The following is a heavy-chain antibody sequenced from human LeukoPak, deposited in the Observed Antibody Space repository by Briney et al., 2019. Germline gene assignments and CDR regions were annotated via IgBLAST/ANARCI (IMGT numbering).Heavy chain of an antibody. CDR1: GFTFSSYA. J-gene: IGHJ4*02. Sequence: GGSLRLSCAASGFTFSSYAMSWVRQAPGKGLEWVSSISGSGGSPYHADSVKGRFTISRDNSKNTLYLQMNSLRDEDTAVYYCAKDDHGGSGWRDYFDYWGQGTLVTVST. D-gene: IGHD6-19*01. CDR3: AKDDHGGSGWRDYFDY. V-gene: IGHV3-23*01. CDR2: ISGSGGSP.